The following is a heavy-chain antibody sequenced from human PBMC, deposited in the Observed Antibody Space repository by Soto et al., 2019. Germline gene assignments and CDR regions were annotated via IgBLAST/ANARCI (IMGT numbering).Heavy chain of an antibody. CDR2: ISSSTTYI. Sequence: GGSLRLSCAASGFTFSSYSMNWVRQAPGKGLEWVSFISSSTTYINYADSVKGRLTISRDNARNSLNLQMNSLRAEDTAVYYCARDRGDYGDDYSYGMDVWGQGTTVTVSS. CDR3: ARDRGDYGDDYSYGMDV. D-gene: IGHD4-17*01. V-gene: IGHV3-21*01. CDR1: GFTFSSYS. J-gene: IGHJ6*02.